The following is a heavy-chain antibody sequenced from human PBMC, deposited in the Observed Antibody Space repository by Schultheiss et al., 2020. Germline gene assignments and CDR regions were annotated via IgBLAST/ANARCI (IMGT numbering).Heavy chain of an antibody. CDR3: ARDLFGVQYYYDSSGAPISFDI. V-gene: IGHV1-2*02. CDR1: GYTFTGYY. D-gene: IGHD3-22*01. CDR2: INPNSGGT. Sequence: ASVKVSCKASGYTFTGYYMHWVRQAPGQGLEWMGWINPNSGGTNYAQKFQGRVTMTRDTSISTAYMELSRLRSDDTAVYYCARDLFGVQYYYDSSGAPISFDIWGQGTMVIVSS. J-gene: IGHJ3*02.